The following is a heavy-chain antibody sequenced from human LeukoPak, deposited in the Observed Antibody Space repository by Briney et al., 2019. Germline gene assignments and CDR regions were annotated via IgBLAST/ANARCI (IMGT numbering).Heavy chain of an antibody. V-gene: IGHV1-8*01. D-gene: IGHD2-2*01. J-gene: IGHJ6*03. CDR2: MNPNSGNT. Sequence: GASVKVSCKASGYTFTSYDINWVRQATGQGLEWMAWMNPNSGNTGYAQKFQGRVTMTRNISISTAYLELSSLRSEDTAVYYCASGSTSSRNYYYYYMDVWGKGTTVTVSS. CDR1: GYTFTSYD. CDR3: ASGSTSSRNYYYYYMDV.